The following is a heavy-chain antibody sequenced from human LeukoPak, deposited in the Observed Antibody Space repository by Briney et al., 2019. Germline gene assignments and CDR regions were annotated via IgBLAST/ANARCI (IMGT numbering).Heavy chain of an antibody. CDR1: GFTFSSYG. V-gene: IGHV3-30*02. D-gene: IGHD3-10*01. Sequence: GGSLRLSCAASGFTFSSYGMHWVRQAPGKGLEWVAFIRYDGSNKYYADSVKGRFTISRDNSKNTLYLQMNSLRAEDTAVYYCANAEPKITMVRGGYWGQGTLVTVSS. J-gene: IGHJ4*02. CDR3: ANAEPKITMVRGGY. CDR2: IRYDGSNK.